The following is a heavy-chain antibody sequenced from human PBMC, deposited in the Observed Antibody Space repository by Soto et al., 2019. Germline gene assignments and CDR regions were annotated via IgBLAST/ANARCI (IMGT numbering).Heavy chain of an antibody. CDR1: GFTFSSYG. Sequence: PGGSLRLSCAASGFTFSSYGMHWVRQAPGKGLEWVAVISDDGSNKYYADSVKGRFTISRDNSKNTLYLQMNSLRAEDTAVYYCAKMEQLLSYYYGMDLWGQGTTVTVSS. CDR3: AKMEQLLSYYYGMDL. CDR2: ISDDGSNK. D-gene: IGHD3-10*01. J-gene: IGHJ6*02. V-gene: IGHV3-30*18.